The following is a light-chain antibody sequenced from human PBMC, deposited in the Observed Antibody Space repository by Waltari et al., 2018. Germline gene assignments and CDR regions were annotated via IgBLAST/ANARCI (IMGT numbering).Light chain of an antibody. J-gene: IGKJ4*01. CDR2: DAS. Sequence: EVVMTQSPATLSVSPGERATRSCRASQSVSRNLAWYQQKPGQAPRLLIYDASTRATGIPARFSGNGAGTEFTLTISSLQSEDFALYYCQQYDNWPPVTFGGGTRVAIK. CDR1: QSVSRN. CDR3: QQYDNWPPVT. V-gene: IGKV3-15*01.